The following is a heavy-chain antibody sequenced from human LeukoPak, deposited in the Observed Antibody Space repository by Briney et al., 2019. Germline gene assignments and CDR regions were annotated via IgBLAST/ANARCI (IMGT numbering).Heavy chain of an antibody. Sequence: PSQTLSLTCTVSGGSISSGGYYWSWIRQPAGKGLEWIGRIYTSGSTNYNPSLKSRVTMSVDTSKNQFSLKLSSVTAADTAVYYCARVALAAAGYDAFDIWGQGTMVTVSS. V-gene: IGHV4-61*02. CDR3: ARVALAAAGYDAFDI. J-gene: IGHJ3*02. CDR2: IYTSGST. CDR1: GGSISSGGYY. D-gene: IGHD6-13*01.